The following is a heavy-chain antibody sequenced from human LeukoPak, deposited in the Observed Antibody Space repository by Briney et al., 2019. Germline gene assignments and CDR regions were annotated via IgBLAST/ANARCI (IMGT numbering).Heavy chain of an antibody. CDR1: GFTFSSYA. D-gene: IGHD1-26*01. CDR3: AKRMGLSGFDY. V-gene: IGHV3-23*01. CDR2: ISLSGGST. J-gene: IGHJ4*02. Sequence: PGGSLRLSCAASGFTFSSYAMSWVRQAPGKGLEWVSTISLSGGSTDYADSVKGRFAISRDNSKSTLYLQMHSLRAEDTAVYYCAKRMGLSGFDYWGQGTLVTVSS.